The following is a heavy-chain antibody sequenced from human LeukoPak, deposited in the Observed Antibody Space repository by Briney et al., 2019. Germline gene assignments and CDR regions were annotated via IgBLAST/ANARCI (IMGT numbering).Heavy chain of an antibody. V-gene: IGHV5-51*01. Sequence: GESLKISCKGSGYSFTNYWIGWVRQMPGKGVEWLGIIYPDGSKPRYSPSFQGQVTISGDKSINTAYLQWSSLKASDTAMYYCARQTPNQYGMDVWGQGTTVTVSS. J-gene: IGHJ6*02. CDR1: GYSFTNYW. CDR3: ARQTPNQYGMDV. CDR2: IYPDGSKP.